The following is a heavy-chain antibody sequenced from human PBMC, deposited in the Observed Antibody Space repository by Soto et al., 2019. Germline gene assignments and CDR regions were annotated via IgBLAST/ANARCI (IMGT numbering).Heavy chain of an antibody. V-gene: IGHV3-11*01. J-gene: IGHJ6*02. CDR3: VRVRGQPLYYYYYGMDV. CDR2: ISSSDSTI. CDR1: GFTFSDYY. D-gene: IGHD6-13*01. Sequence: QVQLVESGGGLVKPGGSLRLSCTASGFTFSDYYMSWIRQAPGKGLEWVSYISSSDSTIYYADSVKGRFTISRDNAKNSLYLQMNSLRAEDTAFYYCVRVRGQPLYYYYYGMDVWGQGTAVTFSS.